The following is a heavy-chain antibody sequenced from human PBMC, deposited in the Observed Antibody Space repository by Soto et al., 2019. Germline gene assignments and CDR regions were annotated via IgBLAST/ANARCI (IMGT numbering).Heavy chain of an antibody. CDR1: GFTFSSYS. V-gene: IGHV3-21*01. J-gene: IGHJ4*02. Sequence: GGSLRLSCAASGFTFSSYSMNWVRQAPGKGLEWVSSISSSSSYIYYADSVKGRFTISRDNAKNSLYLQMNSLRAEDTAVYYCARGLTGVAGRYYFDYWGQGTLVTVSS. D-gene: IGHD6-19*01. CDR2: ISSSSSYI. CDR3: ARGLTGVAGRYYFDY.